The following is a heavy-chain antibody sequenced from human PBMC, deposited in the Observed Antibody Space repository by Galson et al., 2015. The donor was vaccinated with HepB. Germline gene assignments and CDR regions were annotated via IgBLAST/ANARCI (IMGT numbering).Heavy chain of an antibody. CDR2: TYYRSKWYN. CDR3: ARGDYDYVWGSYRFDY. Sequence: CAISGDSVSSHSAAWNWIRQSPSRGLEWLGRTYYRSKWYNDYAVSVKSRITINPDTSKNQFSLRLNSVTPEDTAVYYCARGDYDYVWGSYRFDYWGQGTLVTVSS. J-gene: IGHJ4*02. CDR1: GDSVSSHSAA. D-gene: IGHD3-16*02. V-gene: IGHV6-1*01.